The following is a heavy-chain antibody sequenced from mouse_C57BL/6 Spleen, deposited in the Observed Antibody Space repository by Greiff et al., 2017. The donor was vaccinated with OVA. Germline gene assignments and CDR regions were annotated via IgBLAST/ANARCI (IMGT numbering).Heavy chain of an antibody. V-gene: IGHV5-12*01. CDR3: AILRYYAMDY. D-gene: IGHD1-1*01. CDR1: GFTFSDYY. CDR2: ISNGGGST. Sequence: EVQLVESGGGLVQPGGSLKLSCAASGFTFSDYYMYWVRQTPEKRLEWVAYISNGGGSTYYPDTVKGRFTISRDNAKNTLYLQMSRLKSEDTAMYYCAILRYYAMDYWGQGTSVTVSS. J-gene: IGHJ4*01.